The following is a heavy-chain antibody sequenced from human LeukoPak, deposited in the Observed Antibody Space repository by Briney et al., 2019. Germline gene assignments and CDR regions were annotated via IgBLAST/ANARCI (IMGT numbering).Heavy chain of an antibody. J-gene: IGHJ4*02. CDR3: AREVVYSNYAFDY. Sequence: GGSLRLSCAASGFTFSSYSMNWVRQAPVKGLEWVSSISSSSSYIYYADSVKGRFTISRDNAKNSLYLQMNSLRAEDTAVYYCAREVVYSNYAFDYWGQGTLVTVSS. V-gene: IGHV3-21*01. CDR2: ISSSSSYI. CDR1: GFTFSSYS. D-gene: IGHD4-11*01.